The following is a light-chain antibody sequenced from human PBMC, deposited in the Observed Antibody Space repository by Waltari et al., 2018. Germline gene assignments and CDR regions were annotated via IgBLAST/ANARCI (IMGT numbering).Light chain of an antibody. CDR1: QSVFHRSNNKNF. CDR3: QQYFSSPPT. V-gene: IGKV4-1*01. J-gene: IGKJ1*01. Sequence: DIEMTQSPVSLAVSLGARATINCKSSQSVFHRSNNKNFLAWYQHKVGKPPKLLISWASARESGVSDRFSGSGSGTDFTLTSRNLQAEDVAVYYCQQYFSSPPTFGQGTKVEI. CDR2: WAS.